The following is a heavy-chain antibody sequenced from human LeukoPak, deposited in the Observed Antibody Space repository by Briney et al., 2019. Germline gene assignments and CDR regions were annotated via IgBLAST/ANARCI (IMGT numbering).Heavy chain of an antibody. CDR3: ARASTTVPNLLDN. J-gene: IGHJ4*02. D-gene: IGHD4-17*01. CDR2: ISSTKTYI. CDR1: GFTFSSYT. Sequence: GGALRLSCAVSGFTFSSYTMHWVRQAPGKGLEWVSSISSTKTYIYYADSVKGRFTISRDNAKNTLYLQMNSLRAEDTAVYFCARASTTVPNLLDNWGQGTLVTVSS. V-gene: IGHV3-21*01.